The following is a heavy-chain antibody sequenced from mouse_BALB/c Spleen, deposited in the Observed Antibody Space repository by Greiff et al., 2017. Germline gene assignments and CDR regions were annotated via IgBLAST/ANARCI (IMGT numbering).Heavy chain of an antibody. D-gene: IGHD1-1*01. CDR2: ISYSGST. Sequence: VQLQQSGPGLVKPSQSLSLTCTVTGYSITSDYAWNWIRQFPGNKLEWMGYISYSGSTSYNPSLKSRISITRDTSKNQFFLQLNSVTTEDTATYYCARDGRFAYWGQGTLVTVSA. CDR1: GYSITSDYA. V-gene: IGHV3-2*02. J-gene: IGHJ3*01. CDR3: ARDGRFAY.